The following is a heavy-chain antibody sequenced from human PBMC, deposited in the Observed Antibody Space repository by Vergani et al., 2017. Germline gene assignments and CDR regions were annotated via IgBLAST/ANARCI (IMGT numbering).Heavy chain of an antibody. V-gene: IGHV4-59*01. CDR3: ARIVGDILTGYPIYYYYYMDV. D-gene: IGHD3-9*01. J-gene: IGHJ6*03. CDR1: GGSISSYY. CDR2: IYYSGST. Sequence: QVQLQESGPGLVKPSETLSLTCTVSGGSISSYYWSWIRQPPGKGLEWIGYIYYSGSTNYNPSLKSRVTISVDTSKNQFSLKLSSVTAADTAVYYCARIVGDILTGYPIYYYYYMDVWGKGTTVTVSS.